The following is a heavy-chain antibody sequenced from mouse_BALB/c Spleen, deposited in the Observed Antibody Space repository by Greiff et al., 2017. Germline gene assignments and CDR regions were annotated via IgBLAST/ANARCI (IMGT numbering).Heavy chain of an antibody. CDR1: GFTFSSYA. V-gene: IGHV5-6-5*01. Sequence: EVKLMESGGGLVKPGGSLKLSCAASGFTFSSYAMSWVRQTPEKRLEWVASISSGGSTYYPDSVKGRFTISRDNARNILYLQMSSLRSEDTAMYYCASPSYYDYDEGYYYAMDYWGQGTSVTVSS. D-gene: IGHD2-4*01. J-gene: IGHJ4*01. CDR3: ASPSYYDYDEGYYYAMDY. CDR2: ISSGGST.